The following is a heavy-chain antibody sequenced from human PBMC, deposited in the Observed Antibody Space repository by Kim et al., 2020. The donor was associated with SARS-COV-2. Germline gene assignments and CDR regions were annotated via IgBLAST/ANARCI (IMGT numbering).Heavy chain of an antibody. CDR1: GGSFSGYY. Sequence: SETLSLTCAVYGGSFSGYYWSWIRQPPGKGLEWIGEINHSGSTNYNPSLKSRVTISVDTSKNQFSLKLSSVTAADTAVYYCARVYDYVWGSYRQRRVVAFDIWGQGTMVTVSS. CDR3: ARVYDYVWGSYRQRRVVAFDI. V-gene: IGHV4-34*01. J-gene: IGHJ3*02. D-gene: IGHD3-16*02. CDR2: INHSGST.